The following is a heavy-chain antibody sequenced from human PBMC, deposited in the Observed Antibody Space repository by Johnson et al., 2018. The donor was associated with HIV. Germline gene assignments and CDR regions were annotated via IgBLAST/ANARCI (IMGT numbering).Heavy chain of an antibody. D-gene: IGHD3-9*01. J-gene: IGHJ3*02. CDR3: ARSEVRYFDWSYKRGAFDI. V-gene: IGHV3-53*01. CDR1: GFTVSSNY. CDR2: IYSGGST. Sequence: VQLVESGGGLIQPGGSLRLSCAASGFTVSSNYMSWVRQAPGKGLEWVSVIYSGGSTYYADSVKGRFTISRDNAKNSLYLQMNSLRAEDTAVVYCARSEVRYFDWSYKRGAFDIWGQGTMVTVSS.